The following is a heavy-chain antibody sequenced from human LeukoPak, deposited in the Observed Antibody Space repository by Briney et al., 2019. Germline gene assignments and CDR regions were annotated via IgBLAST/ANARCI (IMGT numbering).Heavy chain of an antibody. CDR1: GGSISSYY. D-gene: IGHD6-13*01. Sequence: PSETLSLTCTVSGGSISSYYWSWIRQPAGKRLEWIGRVYTSGSTNYNPSLKSRVTISVDTSKNQFSLKLSSVTAADTAVYYCARGRGYSSSAGRLDYWGQGTLVTVSS. CDR2: VYTSGST. CDR3: ARGRGYSSSAGRLDY. V-gene: IGHV4-4*07. J-gene: IGHJ4*02.